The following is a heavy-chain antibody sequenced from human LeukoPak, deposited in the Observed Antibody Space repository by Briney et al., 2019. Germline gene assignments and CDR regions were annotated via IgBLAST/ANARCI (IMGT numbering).Heavy chain of an antibody. CDR3: ARHGNTGPVSGLPLDH. Sequence: SETLPLTCTVSGDSINGYFWSWIRQPPGQGLEWVGYIYYRGGTSYNPSLGGRITVSLDTSRNQFFLRLTSVTPADTAMYYCARHGNTGPVSGLPLDHWGHGTLVSVSS. CDR1: GDSINGYF. CDR2: IYYRGGT. J-gene: IGHJ4*01. D-gene: IGHD6-19*01. V-gene: IGHV4-59*08.